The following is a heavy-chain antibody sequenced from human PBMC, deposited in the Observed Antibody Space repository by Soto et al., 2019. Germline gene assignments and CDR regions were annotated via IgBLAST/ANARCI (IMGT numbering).Heavy chain of an antibody. CDR3: ARDYPLAVSAFDI. CDR1: GFTFSDYY. D-gene: IGHD6-19*01. V-gene: IGHV3-11*01. J-gene: IGHJ3*02. CDR2: ISSSGSTI. Sequence: GGSLRLSCAASGFTFSDYYMSWIRQAPGKGLEWVSYISSSGSTIYYADSVKGRFTISRANAKNSLYLQMNSLRAEDTAVYYCARDYPLAVSAFDIWGQGTMVTVSS.